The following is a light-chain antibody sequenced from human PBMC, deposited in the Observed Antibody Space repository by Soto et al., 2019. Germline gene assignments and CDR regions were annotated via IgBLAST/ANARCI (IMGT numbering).Light chain of an antibody. V-gene: IGKV4-1*01. CDR1: QTVLYNSNNKNY. J-gene: IGKJ4*01. CDR3: QQYNSLSSVS. Sequence: DFVMTQSPDSLTVSLGERATINCKSSQTVLYNSNNKNYLAWYQQKPGKAPKVLIHMASSLKSGVPSRFSGSGSGTEFTLTITSLQPDDSATYYCQQYNSLSSVSFGGGTKVDIK. CDR2: MAS.